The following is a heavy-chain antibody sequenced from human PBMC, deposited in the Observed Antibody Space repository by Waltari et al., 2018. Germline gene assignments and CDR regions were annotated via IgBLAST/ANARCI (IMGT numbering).Heavy chain of an antibody. Sequence: QLQLQESGPGLVKPSETLSLTCTVSGGSISSSSYYWGWIRQPPGKGLEWIGSLYYSGSTDYHPSLKSRVTISVDTSKNQFSLKLSSVSAADTAVYYCARSVDIVGAAFCMDVWGKGTTVTVSS. D-gene: IGHD1-26*01. V-gene: IGHV4-39*01. CDR2: LYYSGST. CDR3: ARSVDIVGAAFCMDV. CDR1: GGSISSSSYY. J-gene: IGHJ6*03.